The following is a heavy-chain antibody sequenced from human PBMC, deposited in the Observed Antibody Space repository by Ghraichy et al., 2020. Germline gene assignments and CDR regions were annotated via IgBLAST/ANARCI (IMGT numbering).Heavy chain of an antibody. J-gene: IGHJ6*03. CDR2: IKQDGSEK. D-gene: IGHD3-3*01. CDR3: ARASEYYDFWSGYYLHSYYYYYMDV. V-gene: IGHV3-7*03. CDR1: GFTFSSYW. Sequence: GGSLRLSCAASGFTFSSYWMSWVRQAPGKGLEWVANIKQDGSEKYYVDSVKGRFTISRDNAKNSLYLQMNSLRAEDTAVYYCARASEYYDFWSGYYLHSYYYYYMDVWGKGTTVTVSS.